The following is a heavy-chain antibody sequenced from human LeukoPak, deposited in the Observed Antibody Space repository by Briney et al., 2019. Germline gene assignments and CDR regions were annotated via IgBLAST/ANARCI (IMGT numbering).Heavy chain of an antibody. V-gene: IGHV1-69*05. Sequence: ASVKVSFKASGGTFSSYAISWVRQAPGQGLEWMGGIIPIFGTANYAQKFQGRVTITTDESTSTAYMEQSSLRSEDTAVYYCARGPGTTTHYYYYYMDVWGKGTTVTVSS. CDR3: ARGPGTTTHYYYYYMDV. J-gene: IGHJ6*03. CDR1: GGTFSSYA. D-gene: IGHD1-7*01. CDR2: IIPIFGTA.